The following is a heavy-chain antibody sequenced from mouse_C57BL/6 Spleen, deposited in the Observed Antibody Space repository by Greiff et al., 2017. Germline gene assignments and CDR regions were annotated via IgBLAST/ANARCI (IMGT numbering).Heavy chain of an antibody. CDR2: IYPRSGNT. D-gene: IGHD1-2*01. Sequence: VKLMESGAELARPGASVKLSCKASGYTFTSYGISWVKQRTGQGLEWIGEIYPRSGNTYYNEKFKGKDILTADKSSSTAYMELHSLTSEDSAVYFCARPTTAGGYFDVWGTGTTVTVSS. J-gene: IGHJ1*03. CDR3: ARPTTAGGYFDV. CDR1: GYTFTSYG. V-gene: IGHV1-81*01.